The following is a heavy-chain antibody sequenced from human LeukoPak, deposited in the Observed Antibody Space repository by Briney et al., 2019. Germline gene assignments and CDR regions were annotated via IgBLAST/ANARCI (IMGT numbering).Heavy chain of an antibody. Sequence: GGSLRLSCAASGFTLSSYNMNWIRQAPGKGLEWVSYISSSGTTIYYADSVKGRFTISRDNAKKTVYLQMNSLRVEDSALYYCARIVVGYRSDWRDYWGQGTLVTISP. J-gene: IGHJ4*02. CDR2: ISSSGTTI. D-gene: IGHD2-15*01. CDR3: ARIVVGYRSDWRDY. V-gene: IGHV3-48*04. CDR1: GFTLSSYN.